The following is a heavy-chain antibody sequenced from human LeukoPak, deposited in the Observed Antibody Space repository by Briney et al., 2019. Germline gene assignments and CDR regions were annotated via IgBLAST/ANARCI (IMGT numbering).Heavy chain of an antibody. V-gene: IGHV1-69*05. J-gene: IGHJ4*02. D-gene: IGHD5-12*01. CDR1: GYTFSSYA. CDR2: IIPIFDTA. Sequence: SVKVSCKASGYTFSSYAISWVRQAPGQGLEWMGGIIPIFDTANYAQKLQGRVTMTTDTSTSTAYMELRSLRSDDTAVYYCARDSGYSGMQQPPDSFDYWGQGTLVTVSS. CDR3: ARDSGYSGMQQPPDSFDY.